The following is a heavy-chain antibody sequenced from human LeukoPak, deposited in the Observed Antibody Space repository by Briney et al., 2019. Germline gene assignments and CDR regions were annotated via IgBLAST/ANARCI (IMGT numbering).Heavy chain of an antibody. CDR2: ISSSSSYI. CDR3: ARDPSAYDVLSGSVNWFDP. D-gene: IGHD3-22*01. J-gene: IGHJ5*02. CDR1: GFTFSSYS. Sequence: GGSLRLSCAASGFTFSSYSMTWVRQAPGKGLEWVSSISSSSSYIYYADSVKGRFTISRDNAKNSLYLQMNSLRAEDTAVYYCARDPSAYDVLSGSVNWFDPWGQGTLVTVSS. V-gene: IGHV3-21*01.